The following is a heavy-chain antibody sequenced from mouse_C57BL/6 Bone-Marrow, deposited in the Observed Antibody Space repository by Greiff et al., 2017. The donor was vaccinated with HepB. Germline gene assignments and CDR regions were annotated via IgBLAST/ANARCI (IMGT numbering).Heavy chain of an antibody. CDR2: ISYSGST. J-gene: IGHJ4*01. Sequence: EVQRVESGPGLAKPSQTLSLTCSVTGYSITSYYWNWIRNFPGNKLEYMGYISYSGSTYYNPSLKSRISITRDTSKNQYYLQLNSVTTEDTATYYCARCPNLLPYMDYWVKEPQSPSPQ. CDR3: ARCPNLLPYMDY. CDR1: GYSITSYY. V-gene: IGHV3-8*01. D-gene: IGHD1-1*01.